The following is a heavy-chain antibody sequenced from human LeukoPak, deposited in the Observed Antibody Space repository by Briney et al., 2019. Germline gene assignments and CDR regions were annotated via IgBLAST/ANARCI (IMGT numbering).Heavy chain of an antibody. Sequence: SETLSLTCTVSGGSINSADYYWSWIRQHPGKGLEWIGYIYYSGSRYYNPSLKSRVSISIDTSKNQFSLNLSSVTAADAAVYYCARDLGGDGFNLRNWFDPWGQGTLVTVSS. CDR2: IYYSGSR. V-gene: IGHV4-31*03. CDR3: ARDLGGDGFNLRNWFDP. D-gene: IGHD5-24*01. J-gene: IGHJ5*02. CDR1: GGSINSADYY.